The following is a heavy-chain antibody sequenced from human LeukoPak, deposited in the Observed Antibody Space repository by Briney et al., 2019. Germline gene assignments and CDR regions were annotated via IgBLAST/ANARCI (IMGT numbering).Heavy chain of an antibody. V-gene: IGHV3-21*04. CDR2: ISSSSSYI. CDR3: AKGKGYSYGSYAFDI. J-gene: IGHJ3*02. D-gene: IGHD5-18*01. Sequence: GGSLRLSCAASGFTFSSYSMNWVRQAPGKGLEWVSSISSSSSYIYYADSVKGRFTISRDNAKNSLYLQINSLRAEDTAVYYCAKGKGYSYGSYAFDIWGQGTMVTVSS. CDR1: GFTFSSYS.